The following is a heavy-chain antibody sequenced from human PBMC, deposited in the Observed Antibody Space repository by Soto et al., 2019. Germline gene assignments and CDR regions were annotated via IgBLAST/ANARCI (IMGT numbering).Heavy chain of an antibody. J-gene: IGHJ4*02. Sequence: ASVKVSCKASGYTFTSYGISWVRQAPGQGLEWMVWIIAYNGNTNYAQKLQGRVTMTTDTSTSTAYLELRSLRSDDTAVYYCALYFWSGYDLDYWGQGTLVTVSS. CDR3: ALYFWSGYDLDY. CDR2: IIAYNGNT. V-gene: IGHV1-18*01. D-gene: IGHD3-3*01. CDR1: GYTFTSYG.